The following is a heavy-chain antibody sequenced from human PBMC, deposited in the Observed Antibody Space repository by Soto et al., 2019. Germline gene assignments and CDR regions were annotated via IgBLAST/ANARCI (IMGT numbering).Heavy chain of an antibody. J-gene: IGHJ4*02. CDR3: ASGEGGGGSCDC. CDR2: ILYDGSNK. CDR1: GITFSNFA. D-gene: IGHD2-15*01. Sequence: QVQLVESGGGVVQPGRSLRLSCVASGITFSNFAMHWVRQAPGKGLEWVAAILYDGSNKYYADSVKGRFTISRDNAKNSLYLQMNSLRAEDTAVYYCASGEGGGGSCDCWGQGTLVTVSS. V-gene: IGHV3-30-3*01.